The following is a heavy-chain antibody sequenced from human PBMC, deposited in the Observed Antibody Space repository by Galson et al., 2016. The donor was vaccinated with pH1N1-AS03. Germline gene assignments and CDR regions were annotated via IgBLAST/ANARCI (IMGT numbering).Heavy chain of an antibody. J-gene: IGHJ4*02. CDR2: ISWNSGSK. V-gene: IGHV3-9*01. Sequence: SLRLSCAASGFTFDDYAMHWVRQAPGKGLEWVSGISWNSGSKAYSDSVKGRFTISRDNAKNSLYLQMDILRPEDTALYYCVKDFDKYTFGYGTFFDYWGQGTLVTVSS. CDR3: VKDFDKYTFGYGTFFDY. CDR1: GFTFDDYA. D-gene: IGHD5-18*01.